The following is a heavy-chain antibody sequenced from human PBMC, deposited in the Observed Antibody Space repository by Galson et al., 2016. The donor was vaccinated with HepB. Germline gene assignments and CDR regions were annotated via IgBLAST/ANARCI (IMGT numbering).Heavy chain of an antibody. D-gene: IGHD2/OR15-2a*01. V-gene: IGHV3-53*04. CDR1: GFNFNNAN. CDR3: ARGLVGSTTAFDS. J-gene: IGHJ4*02. CDR2: IYSSGAT. Sequence: SLRLSCAASGFNFNNANMNWVRQAPGKGLEWVSVIYSSGATYYAESVEGRFIISRHNSRNTVDLQMSSLRAEDTAFYYCARGLVGSTTAFDSWGQGTLVAVSS.